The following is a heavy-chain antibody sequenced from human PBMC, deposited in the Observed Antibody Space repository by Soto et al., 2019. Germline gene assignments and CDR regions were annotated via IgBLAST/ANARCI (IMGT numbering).Heavy chain of an antibody. CDR3: ARDFYGDLDYYGMDV. Sequence: QVQLVESGGGVVQPGRSLRLSCAASGFTFSSYAMHWVRQAPGKGLEWMAVISYDGSNKYYADSVKGRFTISRDNSKNTLYLQMNSLRAEDTAVYYCARDFYGDLDYYGMDVWGQGTTVTVSS. J-gene: IGHJ6*02. D-gene: IGHD4-17*01. V-gene: IGHV3-30-3*01. CDR1: GFTFSSYA. CDR2: ISYDGSNK.